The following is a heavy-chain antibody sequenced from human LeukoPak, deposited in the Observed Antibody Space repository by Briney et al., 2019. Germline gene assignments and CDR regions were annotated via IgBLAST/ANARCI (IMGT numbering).Heavy chain of an antibody. Sequence: GGSLRLSCAASGFTFSDYYLTWIRQAPGKGLEWVSYISSSSSDTNYADSVRGRFTISRDNANKSLYLQMSSLRDEDTAVYYCARVGATWYFQHWGQGALVTVSS. J-gene: IGHJ1*01. CDR2: ISSSSSDT. D-gene: IGHD1-26*01. CDR1: GFTFSDYY. V-gene: IGHV3-11*06. CDR3: ARVGATWYFQH.